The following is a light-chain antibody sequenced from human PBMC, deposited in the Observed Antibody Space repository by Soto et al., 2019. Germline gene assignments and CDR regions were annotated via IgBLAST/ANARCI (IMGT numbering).Light chain of an antibody. CDR3: QHRYNWPLT. V-gene: IGKV3-11*01. CDR1: QDINTY. J-gene: IGKJ4*01. Sequence: EVVLTQSPVPLSLSPGEKATLSCRASQDINTYLGWYQQKPGQPPRLLMYDASNRASGVPARFGVSGSWTDFTLTIDTLEPEDFAMYYGQHRYNWPLTFGAGTRVEIK. CDR2: DAS.